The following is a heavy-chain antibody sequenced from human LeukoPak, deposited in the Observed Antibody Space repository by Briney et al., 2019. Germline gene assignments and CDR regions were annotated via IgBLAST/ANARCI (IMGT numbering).Heavy chain of an antibody. D-gene: IGHD3-22*01. CDR3: AKDGFDYYDSSGYYYFNY. CDR1: GFTFSSYA. J-gene: IGHJ4*02. Sequence: GGSLRLSCAASGFTFSSYAMSWVRQAPGKGLEWVSGISGGGVAIYYADSVKGRFTISRDNSKNTLYLQMNSLRAEDTAVYYCAKDGFDYYDSSGYYYFNYWGQGTLVTVSS. V-gene: IGHV3-23*01. CDR2: ISGGGVAI.